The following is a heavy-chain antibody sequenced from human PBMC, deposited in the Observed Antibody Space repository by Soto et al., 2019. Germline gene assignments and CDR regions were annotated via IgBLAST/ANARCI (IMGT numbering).Heavy chain of an antibody. Sequence: SETLSLTCTVSGGSISSSSYYWGWIRQPPGKGLEWIGSIYYSGSTYYNPSLKSRVTISVDTSKNQFSLKLSSVTAADTAVYYCARPKGATGSHALDVWGKGTTVTVSS. CDR1: GGSISSSSYY. D-gene: IGHD3-10*01. CDR3: ARPKGATGSHALDV. V-gene: IGHV4-39*01. CDR2: IYYSGST. J-gene: IGHJ6*04.